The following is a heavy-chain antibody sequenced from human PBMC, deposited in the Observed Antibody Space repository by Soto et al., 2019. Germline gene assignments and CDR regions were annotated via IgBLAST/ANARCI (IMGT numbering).Heavy chain of an antibody. V-gene: IGHV4-59*01. CDR2: IYYSGST. D-gene: IGHD2-2*01. J-gene: IGHJ3*02. CDR3: ARVSASRDGTNRHAFDI. Sequence: QVQLQESGPGLVKPSETLSLTCTVSGGSISSYYWSWIRQPPGKGLEWIGYIYYSGSTNYNPSLKSRVTISVDTSKNQFSLKLSSVTAADTAVYYCARVSASRDGTNRHAFDIWGQGTTVTVSS. CDR1: GGSISSYY.